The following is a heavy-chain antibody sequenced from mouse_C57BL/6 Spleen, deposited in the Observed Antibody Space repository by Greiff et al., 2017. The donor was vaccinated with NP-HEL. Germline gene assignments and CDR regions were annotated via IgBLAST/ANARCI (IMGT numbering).Heavy chain of an antibody. CDR1: GYSITSGYY. J-gene: IGHJ3*01. CDR3: AREEGLLAWFAY. V-gene: IGHV3-6*01. D-gene: IGHD1-1*01. CDR2: ISYDGSN. Sequence: EVQLQESGPGLVKPSQSLSLTCSVTGYSITSGYYWNWIRQFPGNKLEWMGYISYDGSNNYNPSLKNRISITRDTSKNQFFLKLNSVTTEDTATYYCAREEGLLAWFAYWGQGTLVTVSA.